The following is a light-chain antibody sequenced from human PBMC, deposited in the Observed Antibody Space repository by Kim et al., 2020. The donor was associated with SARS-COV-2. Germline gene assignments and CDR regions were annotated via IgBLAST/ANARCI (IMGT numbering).Light chain of an antibody. V-gene: IGLV1-51*01. CDR2: DSH. J-gene: IGLJ3*02. Sequence: GEKVTISCSGSRSNIGTNHVSWYRQFPGTAPQLLIYDSHSRPSGIPDRFSGSKSGTSATLGITGLQTGDEADYYCATWDGRLTAGVFGGGTQLTVL. CDR3: ATWDGRLTAGV. CDR1: RSNIGTNH.